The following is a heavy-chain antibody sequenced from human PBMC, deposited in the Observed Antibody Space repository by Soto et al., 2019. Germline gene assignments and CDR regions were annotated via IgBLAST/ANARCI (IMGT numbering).Heavy chain of an antibody. V-gene: IGHV1-3*01. J-gene: IGHJ5*02. Sequence: ASVKVSCKASGYTFTSYAMHWVRQAPGQRLEWMGWINAGNGNTKYSQKFQGRVTITRDTSASTAYMELSSLRAEDTAVYYCVRDRPHNWFDPWGQGTLVTVSS. CDR1: GYTFTSYA. CDR2: INAGNGNT. CDR3: VRDRPHNWFDP.